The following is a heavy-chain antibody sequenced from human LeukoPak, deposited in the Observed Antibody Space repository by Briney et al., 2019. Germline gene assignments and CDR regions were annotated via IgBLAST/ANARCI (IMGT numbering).Heavy chain of an antibody. D-gene: IGHD3-16*01. J-gene: IGHJ3*02. CDR2: INHSGST. CDR3: ARHRTYGDYVWGSKVNDAFNI. Sequence: EPSETLSLTCAVYGGSFSGYYWSWIRQPPGKGLEWIGEINHSGSTNYNPSLKSRVTISVDTSKNQFSLKLSSVTAADTAVYYCARHRTYGDYVWGSKVNDAFNIWGQGTMVIVSS. V-gene: IGHV4-34*01. CDR1: GGSFSGYY.